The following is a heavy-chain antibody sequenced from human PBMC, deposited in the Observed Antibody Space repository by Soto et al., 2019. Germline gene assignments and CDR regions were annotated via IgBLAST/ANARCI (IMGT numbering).Heavy chain of an antibody. Sequence: SETLSLACAVYGVSFSNYYWSWIRQPPGKGLEWIGEINHRGSTDYKQSLKSRVTISVDTCKDQITLKLSHVTAADTDVKYWERAQRRAERYSSGSTAYWGQGTLVTVSS. J-gene: IGHJ4*02. CDR3: ERAQRRAERYSSGSTAY. D-gene: IGHD6-19*01. CDR1: GVSFSNYY. V-gene: IGHV4-34*01. CDR2: INHRGST.